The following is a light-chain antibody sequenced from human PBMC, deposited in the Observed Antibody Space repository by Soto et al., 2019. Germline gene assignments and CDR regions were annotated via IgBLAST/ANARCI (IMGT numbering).Light chain of an antibody. J-gene: IGLJ2*01. CDR1: KSNIGSNE. Sequence: QSVLTQPPSASGTPGQRVTISCSGSKSNIGSNEVYWYQQLPGTAPKFLIYADSQRPSGVPDRFSASKSGTSASLTISGLPVEDGGDYYCAAWDDSLFGKLFGGGTKVTVL. CDR2: ADS. CDR3: AAWDDSLFGKL. V-gene: IGLV1-47*02.